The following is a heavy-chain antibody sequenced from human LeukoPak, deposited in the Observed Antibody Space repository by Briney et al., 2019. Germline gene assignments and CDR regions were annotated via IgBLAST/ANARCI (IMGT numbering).Heavy chain of an antibody. CDR1: GGSISSSSYY. CDR3: ARLADGTYHFFDY. V-gene: IGHV4-39*01. Sequence: SETLSLTCTVSGGSISSSSYYWGWIRQPPGKGLEWIGSINYSGSTYYNPSLESRVTISVDTSKNQFSLKLSSVTAADTAVYYCARLADGTYHFFDYWGQGSLVTVSS. J-gene: IGHJ4*02. CDR2: INYSGST. D-gene: IGHD1-26*01.